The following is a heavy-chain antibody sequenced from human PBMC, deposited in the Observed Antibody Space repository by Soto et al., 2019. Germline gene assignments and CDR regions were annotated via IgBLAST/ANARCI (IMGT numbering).Heavy chain of an antibody. CDR2: ISSDGNKK. D-gene: IGHD4-4*01. Sequence: QVQLVESGGGVVQPGRSLRLSCAASGFTFSSYGMHWVRQAPGKGLECGTLISSDGNKKYYGDSVQGRFTISRDNSKNTLYLEMDSLRPEDTAIYYCAKDQRGSNYGYFQYWGQGTLVTVSS. J-gene: IGHJ1*01. CDR3: AKDQRGSNYGYFQY. CDR1: GFTFSSYG. V-gene: IGHV3-30*18.